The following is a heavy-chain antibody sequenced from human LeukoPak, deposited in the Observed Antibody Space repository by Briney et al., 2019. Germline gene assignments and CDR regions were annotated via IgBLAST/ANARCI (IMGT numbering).Heavy chain of an antibody. CDR3: AGDSSFYYYDSSGYYYDPAAFDI. CDR1: GGSISSYY. D-gene: IGHD3-22*01. Sequence: SETLSLTCTVSGGSISSYYWSWIRQPPGKGLEWIGYIYYSGSTNYNPSLKSRVTISVDTSKNQFSLKLSSVTAADTAVYYCAGDSSFYYYDSSGYYYDPAAFDIWGQGTMVTVSS. J-gene: IGHJ3*02. CDR2: IYYSGST. V-gene: IGHV4-59*12.